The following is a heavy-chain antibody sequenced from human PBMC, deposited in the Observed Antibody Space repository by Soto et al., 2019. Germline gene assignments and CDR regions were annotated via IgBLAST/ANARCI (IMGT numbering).Heavy chain of an antibody. J-gene: IGHJ6*02. D-gene: IGHD3-16*01. CDR3: ARDALHTLGVLYGMDV. CDR2: IYHSGST. CDR1: GGSISSSNW. Sequence: QVQLQESGPGLVKPSGTLSLTCAVSGGSISSSNWWSWVRQPPGKGLEWIGEIYHSGSTNYNPSLKSRDTRSVDKSKNQFSLKLSSVTAADTAVYYCARDALHTLGVLYGMDVWGQGTTVTVSS. V-gene: IGHV4-4*02.